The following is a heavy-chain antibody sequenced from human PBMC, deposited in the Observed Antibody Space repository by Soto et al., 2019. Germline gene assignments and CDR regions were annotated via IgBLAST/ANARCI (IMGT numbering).Heavy chain of an antibody. J-gene: IGHJ4*02. CDR3: ASSSYGYYVSLPFTYSFDY. CDR2: IYSGGST. Sequence: GGSLRLSCAASGFTVSSNYMSWVRQAPGKGLEWVSVIYSGGSTYYADSVKGRFTISRDHSNNTLYLPMHSLRAEDTAVSYSASSSYGYYVSLPFTYSFDYWGQGTLVTVSS. V-gene: IGHV3-53*01. D-gene: IGHD4-17*01. CDR1: GFTVSSNY.